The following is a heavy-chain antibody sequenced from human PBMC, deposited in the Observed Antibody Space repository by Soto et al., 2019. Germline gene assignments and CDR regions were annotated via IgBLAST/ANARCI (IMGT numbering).Heavy chain of an antibody. CDR3: ARDPDIVVVPAAMDV. CDR2: ISSSSSYI. J-gene: IGHJ6*02. V-gene: IGHV3-21*01. CDR1: GFTFSSYS. Sequence: LRLSCAASGFTFSSYSMNWVRQAPGKGLEWVSSISSSSSYIYYADSVKGRFTISRDSAKNSLYLQMNSLRAEDTAVYYCARDPDIVVVPAAMDVWGQGTTVTVSS. D-gene: IGHD2-2*01.